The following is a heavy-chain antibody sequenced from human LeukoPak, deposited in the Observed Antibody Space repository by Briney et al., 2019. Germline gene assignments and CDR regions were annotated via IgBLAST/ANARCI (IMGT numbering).Heavy chain of an antibody. V-gene: IGHV3-66*01. J-gene: IGHJ4*02. CDR1: GFTVSRSF. Sequence: PGGSLRLSCAASGFTVSRSFMSWVRQAPGKGLEWVSIIYSGGTTYYADSVRGRFTISRDNSKNTLYLQMNSLRAEDTAVYYCAKDSVIAVAGNFDYWGQGTLVTVSS. CDR3: AKDSVIAVAGNFDY. D-gene: IGHD6-19*01. CDR2: IYSGGTT.